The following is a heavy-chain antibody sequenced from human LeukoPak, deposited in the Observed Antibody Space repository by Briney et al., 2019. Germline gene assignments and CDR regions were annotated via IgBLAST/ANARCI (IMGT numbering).Heavy chain of an antibody. V-gene: IGHV3-53*04. CDR2: IYSDDRT. CDR3: VRVPLHPTISHFDL. CDR1: GFSVNNKY. D-gene: IGHD1-14*01. J-gene: IGHJ4*02. Sequence: PGGSLRLSCAASGFSVNNKYMSWVRQPPGKGLEWASVIYSDDRTFYADSAKGLFTISRHNSKNTLYLQMNSLTAEDTAVYYCVRVPLHPTISHFDLWGQGALVTVSS.